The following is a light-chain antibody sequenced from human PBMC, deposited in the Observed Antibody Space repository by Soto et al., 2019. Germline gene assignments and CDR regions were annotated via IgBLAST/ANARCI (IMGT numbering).Light chain of an antibody. J-gene: IGKJ5*01. CDR1: QSVSSQ. V-gene: IGKV3-15*01. CDR3: QQYNKWPPPIT. CDR2: DAS. Sequence: EIRMRQSPAIPYLSPGERSTLSCRAGQSVSSQVVGYQQKTGQAPRLLISDASNRATGIPARFSGIVSLKEFTRNRSRLQSEEFAVYYGQQYNKWPPPITFGQGTRLEIK.